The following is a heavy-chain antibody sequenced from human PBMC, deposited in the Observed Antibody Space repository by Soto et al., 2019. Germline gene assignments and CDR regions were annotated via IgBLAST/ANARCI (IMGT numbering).Heavy chain of an antibody. V-gene: IGHV4-59*01. CDR1: GGAISRYY. J-gene: IGHJ6*01. CDR3: ARDPDFTGYYGMDV. CDR2: IYYSGST. Sequence: PWETLSLTCTGSGGAISRYYWSWIRQPPGKGLEWIGYIYYSGSTNYNPSLKSRVTISVDTSKNQFSLKLSSVTAADTAVYYCARDPDFTGYYGMDVWGQGTTVT. D-gene: IGHD2-21*02.